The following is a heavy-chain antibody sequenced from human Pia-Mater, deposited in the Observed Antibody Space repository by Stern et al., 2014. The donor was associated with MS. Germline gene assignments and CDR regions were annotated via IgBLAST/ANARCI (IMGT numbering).Heavy chain of an antibody. Sequence: EVQLEESGTEVRKPGESLKISCKGSGYNFNIYWIAWVRQMPGKGLEWMGIIDPGDSDTGYSPSFQGHVTFSVDKSISTAYLHLSGLNASDAAMYYCARQTTGWYSDYWGQGTLVAVSS. D-gene: IGHD6-19*01. V-gene: IGHV5-51*01. CDR2: IDPGDSDT. J-gene: IGHJ4*02. CDR3: ARQTTGWYSDY. CDR1: GYNFNIYW.